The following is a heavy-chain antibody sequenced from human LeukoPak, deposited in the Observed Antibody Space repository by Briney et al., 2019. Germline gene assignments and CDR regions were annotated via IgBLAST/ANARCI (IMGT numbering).Heavy chain of an antibody. J-gene: IGHJ5*02. CDR1: GFTFSNYW. Sequence: GGSLRLSCAASGFTFSNYWMHWVRQAPGKGLVWVSRINSDGRSTNYADSVKGRFTISRDKSKNTLYLQMNSLRAEDTAVYYCASGYSTSSAGFDPWGQGTLVTVSS. V-gene: IGHV3-74*01. D-gene: IGHD6-13*01. CDR3: ASGYSTSSAGFDP. CDR2: INSDGRST.